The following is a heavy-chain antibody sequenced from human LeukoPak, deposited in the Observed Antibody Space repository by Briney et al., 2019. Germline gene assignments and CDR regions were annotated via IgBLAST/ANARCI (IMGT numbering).Heavy chain of an antibody. CDR3: ARSGVLRFLEWLESAAGFDY. J-gene: IGHJ4*02. Sequence: ASVKVSCKASGYTFTSYAMNWVRQAPGQGLEWMGWINTNTGNPTCAQGFTGRFVFSLDTSVSTAYLQISSLKAEDTAVYYCARSGVLRFLEWLESAAGFDYWGQGTLVTVSS. V-gene: IGHV7-4-1*02. CDR1: GYTFTSYA. D-gene: IGHD3-3*01. CDR2: INTNTGNP.